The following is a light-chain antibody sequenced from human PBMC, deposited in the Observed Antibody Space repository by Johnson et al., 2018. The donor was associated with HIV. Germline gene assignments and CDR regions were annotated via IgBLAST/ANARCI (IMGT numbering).Light chain of an antibody. CDR1: SSNIGNNY. CDR3: GTWDSSRTPGGV. V-gene: IGLV1-51*01. Sequence: QSMLTQPPSVSAAPGQKVTIYCSGSSSNIGNNYVSWYQQLPGTAPKLLIYDNNKRPSGIPDRFSGSKSGTSATLGITELQSGDEADYYCGTWDSSRTPGGVFGTGTKVTVL. J-gene: IGLJ1*01. CDR2: DNN.